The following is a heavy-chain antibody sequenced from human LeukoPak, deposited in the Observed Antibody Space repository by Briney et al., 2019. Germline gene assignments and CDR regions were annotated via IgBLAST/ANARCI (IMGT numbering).Heavy chain of an antibody. CDR3: ASQMYYYDSSGYYYGFDY. V-gene: IGHV4-39*01. D-gene: IGHD3-22*01. CDR1: GGSISSSSYY. J-gene: IGHJ4*02. CDR2: IYYRGST. Sequence: SETLSLTCTVSGGSISSSSYYWGWIRQPPGKGLEWIGSIYYRGSTYYNPSLKSRVTISVDTSKNQFSLKLSSVTAADTAVYYCASQMYYYDSSGYYYGFDYWGQGTLVTVSS.